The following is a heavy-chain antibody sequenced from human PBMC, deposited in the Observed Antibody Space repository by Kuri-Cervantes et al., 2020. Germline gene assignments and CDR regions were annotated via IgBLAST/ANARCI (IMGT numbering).Heavy chain of an antibody. CDR3: ARSIVVTEGVGDWFDP. Sequence: SQTLSLTCAVYGGSFSGYYWGWIRQPPGKGLEWIGSIYHSGSTYYNPSLKSRVTISLDTSKNQFSLKLNSVTAADTAVYYCARSIVVTEGVGDWFDPWGQGTLVTVSS. D-gene: IGHD6-19*01. J-gene: IGHJ5*02. CDR2: IYHSGST. V-gene: IGHV4-34*01. CDR1: GGSFSGYY.